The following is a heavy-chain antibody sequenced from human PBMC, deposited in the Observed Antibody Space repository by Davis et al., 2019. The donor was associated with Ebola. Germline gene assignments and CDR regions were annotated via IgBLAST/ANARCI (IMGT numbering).Heavy chain of an antibody. J-gene: IGHJ4*02. Sequence: AASVKVSCKASGYSFTGYYIHWVRQAPGQGLEWMGRINPYSGGTNYAQKFQGRVTMTRDTSISTAYMELSRLKSDDTAVYYCARLSFGEVGFDYWGQGTLVTVSS. V-gene: IGHV1-2*06. D-gene: IGHD3-10*01. CDR1: GYSFTGYY. CDR3: ARLSFGEVGFDY. CDR2: INPYSGGT.